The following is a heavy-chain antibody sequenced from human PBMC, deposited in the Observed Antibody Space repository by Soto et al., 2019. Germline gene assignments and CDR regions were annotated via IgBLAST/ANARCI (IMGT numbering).Heavy chain of an antibody. CDR2: IYTSGST. D-gene: IGHD3-10*01. CDR3: ARERGPGSGKAYFDY. V-gene: IGHV4-4*07. CDR1: GGSISSYY. J-gene: IGHJ4*02. Sequence: ETLSLICSVSGGSISSYYWSLIRQPAGKGLEWIGRIYTSGSTNYNPSLKSRVTMSVDTSKNQFSLKLSSVTAADTAVYYCARERGPGSGKAYFDYWGQGTLVTVYS.